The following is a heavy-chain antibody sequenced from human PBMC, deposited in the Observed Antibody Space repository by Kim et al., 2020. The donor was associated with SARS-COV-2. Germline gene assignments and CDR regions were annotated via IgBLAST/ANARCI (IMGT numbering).Heavy chain of an antibody. D-gene: IGHD3-10*01. CDR2: IRGSGGTT. CDR3: AKVTSGSSDWFEYCQN. CDR1: GFILNSYA. Sequence: GGSLRLSCAASGFILNSYAMSWVRQAPGKGLEWVSGIRGSGGTTEYADSVKGRFSISRDNSKNTLYLQMGSLRAEDTALYYCAKVTSGSSDWFEYCQNWGQGTLVTVSS. J-gene: IGHJ1*01. V-gene: IGHV3-23*01.